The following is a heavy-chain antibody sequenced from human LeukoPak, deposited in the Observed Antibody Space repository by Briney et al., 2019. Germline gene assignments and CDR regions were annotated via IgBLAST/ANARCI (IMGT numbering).Heavy chain of an antibody. CDR2: IWYDGSNK. CDR1: GFTFSSYG. J-gene: IGHJ4*02. D-gene: IGHD6-13*01. CDR3: ARDPSARRYALAAAGQFDY. V-gene: IGHV3-33*01. Sequence: GGSLRLSCAASGFTFSSYGMHWVRQAPGKGLEWVAVIWYDGSNKYYADSVKGRFTISRDNSKNTLYLQMNSLRAEDTAVYYCARDPSARRYALAAAGQFDYWGQGTLVTASS.